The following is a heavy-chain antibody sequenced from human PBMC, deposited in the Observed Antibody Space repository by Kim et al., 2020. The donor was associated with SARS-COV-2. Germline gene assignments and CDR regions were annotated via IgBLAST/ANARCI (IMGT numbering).Heavy chain of an antibody. CDR2: IDWDDDK. V-gene: IGHV2-70*01. J-gene: IGHJ3*02. Sequence: SGPTLVNPTQTLTLTCTFSGFSLSTSGMCVSWIRQPPGKALEWLALIDWDDDKYYSTSLKTRLTISKDTSKNQVVLTMTNMDPVDTATYYCARMYYDILTGYRGAFDIWGQGTMVTVSS. CDR1: GFSLSTSGMC. CDR3: ARMYYDILTGYRGAFDI. D-gene: IGHD3-9*01.